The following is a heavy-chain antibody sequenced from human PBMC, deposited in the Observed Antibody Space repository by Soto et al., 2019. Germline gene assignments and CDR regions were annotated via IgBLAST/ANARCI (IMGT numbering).Heavy chain of an antibody. V-gene: IGHV1-18*01. J-gene: IGHJ4*02. Sequence: ASVKVSCKTSGYTFSNYGINWVRQAPGQGLEWMGWISAYNGNTNFAQKLQGRVSLTTDTSSTTAYMELRSLTSDDTAVYYCARDLVPGYTGFSDYWGQGNMVTVSS. D-gene: IGHD5-12*01. CDR2: ISAYNGNT. CDR1: GYTFSNYG. CDR3: ARDLVPGYTGFSDY.